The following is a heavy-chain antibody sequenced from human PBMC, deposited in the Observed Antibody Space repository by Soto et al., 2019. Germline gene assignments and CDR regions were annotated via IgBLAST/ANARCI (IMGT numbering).Heavy chain of an antibody. Sequence: QVQLQESGPGLVKPSETLSLTCIVSGGSIISYYWSWIRQPPGKGLEWIGHIYYSGSTNYNPSLKSRVTISVDTSKTHFSLKLSSVTAADTAVYYCARSSPRVVSPWDYWGQGTLVTVSS. CDR1: GGSIISYY. J-gene: IGHJ4*02. D-gene: IGHD3-3*01. CDR3: ARSSPRVVSPWDY. CDR2: IYYSGST. V-gene: IGHV4-59*01.